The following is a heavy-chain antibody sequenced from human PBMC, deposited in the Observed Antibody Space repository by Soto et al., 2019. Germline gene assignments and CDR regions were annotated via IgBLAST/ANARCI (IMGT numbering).Heavy chain of an antibody. CDR2: IKSKTDGGTT. V-gene: IGHV3-15*07. CDR1: GFTFSNAW. D-gene: IGHD3-22*01. Sequence: PGGSLSLSCAASGFTFSNAWMNWVRQAPGKGLEWVGRIKSKTDGGTTDYAAPVKGRFTISRDDSKNTLYLQMNSLKTEDTAVYYCSISYYYDSSGFYDYWGQGTLVTVSS. J-gene: IGHJ4*02. CDR3: SISYYYDSSGFYDY.